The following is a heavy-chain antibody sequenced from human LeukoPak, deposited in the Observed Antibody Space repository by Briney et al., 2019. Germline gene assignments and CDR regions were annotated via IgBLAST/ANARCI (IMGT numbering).Heavy chain of an antibody. D-gene: IGHD1-1*01. V-gene: IGHV1-18*01. J-gene: IGHJ5*02. CDR2: ISAYNGNT. CDR3: ARDITIGTTRFDP. Sequence: AASVKVSCKASGYTFTSYGISWVRQAPGQGFEWMGWISAYNGNTKYSQKFQGRVTITRDTSANTVYMELSRLRPEDTAVYYCARDITIGTTRFDPWGQGTLVTVSP. CDR1: GYTFTSYG.